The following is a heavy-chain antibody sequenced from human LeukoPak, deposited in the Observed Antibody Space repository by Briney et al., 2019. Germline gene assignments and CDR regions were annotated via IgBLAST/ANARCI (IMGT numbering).Heavy chain of an antibody. V-gene: IGHV3-23*01. CDR2: ISGSGGST. D-gene: IGHD3-22*01. CDR3: AKDFIYYDSSGYCDY. Sequence: GGSLRLSCAASGFTFSSYAMSWVRQAPGKGLEWVSAISGSGGSTYYADSVKGRFTISRDNSKNTLYLQMNSLRAEDTAVYYCAKDFIYYDSSGYCDYWGQGTLVTVSS. CDR1: GFTFSSYA. J-gene: IGHJ4*02.